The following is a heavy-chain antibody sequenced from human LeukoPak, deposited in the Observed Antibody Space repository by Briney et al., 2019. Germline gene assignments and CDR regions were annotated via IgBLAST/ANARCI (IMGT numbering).Heavy chain of an antibody. D-gene: IGHD3-10*01. CDR1: GFTFSSYW. CDR3: ARGNYYGQDY. J-gene: IGHJ4*02. Sequence: GGSLRLSCGASGFTFSSYWMHWVRQAPGKGLVWISRINGDGSTTSYADSVKGRFTISRDNAKNTLYLQMNSLRAEDTAVYYCARGNYYGQDYWGQGTLVTVSS. CDR2: INGDGSTT. V-gene: IGHV3-74*01.